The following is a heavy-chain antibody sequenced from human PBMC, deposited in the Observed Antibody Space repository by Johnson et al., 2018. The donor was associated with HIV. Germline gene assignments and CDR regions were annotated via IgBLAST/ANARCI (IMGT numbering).Heavy chain of an antibody. CDR3: ARDLAYSGYEGAFDI. D-gene: IGHD5-12*01. Sequence: QVQLVESGGGVVQPGRSLRLSCTASGFTFSSYAMHWVRQAPGKGLEWVAVISYDGSNKYYADYVKGRFTISRDNSKNTLYLQMNSLRSEDTAVYYCARDLAYSGYEGAFDIWGQGTMVTVSS. V-gene: IGHV3-30-3*01. CDR2: ISYDGSNK. J-gene: IGHJ3*02. CDR1: GFTFSSYA.